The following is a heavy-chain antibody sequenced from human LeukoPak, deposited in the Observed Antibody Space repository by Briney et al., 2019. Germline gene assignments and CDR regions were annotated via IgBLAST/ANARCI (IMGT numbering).Heavy chain of an antibody. CDR3: ASTQKEIGVVIKAIPSAFDI. CDR1: GGTFSSSA. J-gene: IGHJ3*02. V-gene: IGHV1-69*13. CDR2: IIPIFGTA. Sequence: SVMVSSTASGGTFSSSAISWVRQAPGEGLEWMGGIIPIFGTADYAQKFQGRVTITADESTSTAYMELSSLRSEDTAVDYCASTQKEIGVVIKAIPSAFDIWGQGTMVTVSS. D-gene: IGHD3-22*01.